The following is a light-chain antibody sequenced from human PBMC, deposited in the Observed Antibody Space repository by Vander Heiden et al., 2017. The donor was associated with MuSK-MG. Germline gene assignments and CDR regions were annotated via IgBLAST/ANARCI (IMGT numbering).Light chain of an antibody. CDR1: KLGDKY. CDR2: QDT. Sequence: SYELTQTPSVSVSPGQTASITCSADKLGDKYSFWYQQKSGQSPVLVIYQDTKRPSGIPERFSGSNSANTATLTISGTQAMDESDYYSQAWDSSTGVFGGGTKLTVL. J-gene: IGLJ2*01. V-gene: IGLV3-1*01. CDR3: QAWDSSTGV.